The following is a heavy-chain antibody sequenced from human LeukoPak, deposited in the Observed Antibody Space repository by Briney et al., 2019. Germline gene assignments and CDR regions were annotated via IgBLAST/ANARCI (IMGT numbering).Heavy chain of an antibody. Sequence: GGSLRLSCAASGFTFSNAWMSWVRQAPGKGLEWVGRLKSKNNGGTVDYAAPVKGRFTISRDDSKDTFYLQMNSLKSEDTAVYYYCTVSGFGTSWDHWGQGTLVTVSS. V-gene: IGHV3-15*01. D-gene: IGHD3-16*01. CDR3: CTVSGFGTSWDH. CDR1: GFTFSNAW. CDR2: LKSKNNGGTV. J-gene: IGHJ4*02.